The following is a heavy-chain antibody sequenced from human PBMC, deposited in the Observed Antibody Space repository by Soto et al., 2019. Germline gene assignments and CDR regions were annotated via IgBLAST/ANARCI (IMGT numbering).Heavy chain of an antibody. CDR3: ATPKALGDAFDI. Sequence: QVQLVQSGAEVKKPGASVKVSCKASGYTFTSYGISWVRQAPGQGREWMGWISAYNGNTNYAQKLQGRVTMTTDTSTSTAYVELSRLRSDDTAVYYCATPKALGDAFDIWGQGTMVTVSS. V-gene: IGHV1-18*01. CDR1: GYTFTSYG. CDR2: ISAYNGNT. J-gene: IGHJ3*02.